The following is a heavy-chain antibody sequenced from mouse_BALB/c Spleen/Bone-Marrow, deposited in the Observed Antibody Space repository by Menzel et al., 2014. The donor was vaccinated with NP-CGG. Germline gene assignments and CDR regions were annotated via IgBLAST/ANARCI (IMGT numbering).Heavy chain of an antibody. CDR1: GYTFTSYW. CDR3: ARGGDYYGSSSFAY. Sequence: DLVKPGASVKLSCKASGYTFTSYWINWIKQRPGQGLEWIGRIAPGSGSTYYNEMFKGKATLTVDTSSSTAFIQLSSLSSDDSAVYFCARGGDYYGSSSFAYWGHGTLVTVSA. J-gene: IGHJ3*01. CDR2: IAPGSGST. D-gene: IGHD1-1*01. V-gene: IGHV1S41*01.